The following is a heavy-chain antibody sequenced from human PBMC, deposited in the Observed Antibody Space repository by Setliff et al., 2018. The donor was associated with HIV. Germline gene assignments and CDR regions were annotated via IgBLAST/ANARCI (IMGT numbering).Heavy chain of an antibody. CDR2: IYHSGST. CDR1: SSSIRGGGYY. CDR3: ARGTPDHEVWYFDL. V-gene: IGHV4-31*03. J-gene: IGHJ2*01. Sequence: SETLSLTCTVSSSSIRGGGYYWNWIRQHPGKGLEWIGYIYHSGSTYYNPSLKSRVTISVDTSKNQFSPKLSSVTAADTAIYYCARGTPDHEVWYFDLWGRGTLVTVSS.